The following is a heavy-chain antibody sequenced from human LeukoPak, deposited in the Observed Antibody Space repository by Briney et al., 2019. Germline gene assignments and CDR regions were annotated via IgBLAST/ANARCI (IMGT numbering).Heavy chain of an antibody. CDR1: GFTFSDYY. CDR2: ISSSSSYT. Sequence: GGSLRLSCAASGFTFSDYYMSWIRQAPGKGLEWVSYISSSSSYTNYADSVKGRFTISRDNAKNSLYLQMNSLRAEDTAVYYCAREGYYYDSSCYMKGYYFDYWGQGTLVTVSS. V-gene: IGHV3-11*05. CDR3: AREGYYYDSSCYMKGYYFDY. J-gene: IGHJ4*02. D-gene: IGHD3-22*01.